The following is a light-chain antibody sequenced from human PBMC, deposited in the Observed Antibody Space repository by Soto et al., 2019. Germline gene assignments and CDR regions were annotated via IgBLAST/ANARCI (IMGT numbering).Light chain of an antibody. CDR3: AAWDDSLSGSFV. J-gene: IGLJ1*01. CDR2: GDN. CDR1: SSNIGSNT. Sequence: QSAVTQPPSASGTPGQRVTISCSGRSSNIGSNTVNWYQQVPGTAPRLLIFGDNQRPSGVPDRFSGSKSGTSASLAISGLQSEDEADYFCAAWDDSLSGSFVFGTGTKVTVL. V-gene: IGLV1-44*01.